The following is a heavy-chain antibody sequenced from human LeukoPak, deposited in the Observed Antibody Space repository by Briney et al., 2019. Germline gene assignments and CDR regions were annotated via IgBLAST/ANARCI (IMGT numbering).Heavy chain of an antibody. V-gene: IGHV3-7*01. CDR3: ARAPRGFGELQNWFDP. CDR1: GFTFSSYW. Sequence: GGSLRLSCAASGFTFSSYWMSWVRQAPGKGLEWVANIKQDGSEKYYVDSVKGRFTISRDNAKNSLYLQMNSLRAEDTAVYYCARAPRGFGELQNWFDPWGQGTLVTVSS. D-gene: IGHD3-10*01. CDR2: IKQDGSEK. J-gene: IGHJ5*02.